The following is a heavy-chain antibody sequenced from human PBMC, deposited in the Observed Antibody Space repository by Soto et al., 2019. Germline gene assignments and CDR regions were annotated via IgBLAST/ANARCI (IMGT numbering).Heavy chain of an antibody. CDR1: GFTFSSYA. CDR2: ISSNGGST. D-gene: IGHD2-15*01. Sequence: PGGSLRLSCASSGFTFSSYAMDWVRQAPGKGLEYVSAISSNGGSTYYANSVKRRFTISRDNSKITLYLQMGSLRAEDMAVYYCARVGCSGGSCYSYFQHWGQGTLVTVSS. J-gene: IGHJ1*01. CDR3: ARVGCSGGSCYSYFQH. V-gene: IGHV3-64*01.